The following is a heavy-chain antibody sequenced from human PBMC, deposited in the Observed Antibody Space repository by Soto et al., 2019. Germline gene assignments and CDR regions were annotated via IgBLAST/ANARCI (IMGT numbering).Heavy chain of an antibody. J-gene: IGHJ4*02. CDR2: VSADGVSS. CDR1: GFTLSNFA. V-gene: IGHV3-23*01. Sequence: PGGSLRLSCEGSGFTLSNFAMGWVRQAPGKGLEWLSSVSADGVSSFSADSVRGRFRVSRDNSKNTLFLQMRFLRVEDTAVYYCAKTRQAPVGTHFFDLWGQGTQVTVSS. CDR3: AKTRQAPVGTHFFDL.